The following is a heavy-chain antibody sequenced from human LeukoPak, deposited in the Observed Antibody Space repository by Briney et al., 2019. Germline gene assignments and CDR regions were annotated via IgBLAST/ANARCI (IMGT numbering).Heavy chain of an antibody. V-gene: IGHV3-11*01. D-gene: IGHD3-22*01. Sequence: GGSLRLSCAASGFTFSDYYMSWIRQAPGKGLVWVSYISSSGSSIYYADSVKGRFTISRDIAKNSLYLQMNSLRAEDTAIYYCAREAFYDSSGYYDFWGQGTLVTVSS. CDR2: ISSSGSSI. CDR1: GFTFSDYY. CDR3: AREAFYDSSGYYDF. J-gene: IGHJ4*02.